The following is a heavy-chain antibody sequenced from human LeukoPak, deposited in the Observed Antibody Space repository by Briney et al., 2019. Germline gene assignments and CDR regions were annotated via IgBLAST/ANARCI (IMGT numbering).Heavy chain of an antibody. CDR2: IYYSGST. D-gene: IGHD1-26*01. V-gene: IGHV4-59*01. J-gene: IGHJ6*03. CDR1: GVSISSYY. Sequence: PSETLSLTCTVSGVSISSYYWSWIRQPPGKGLEWIGYIYYSGSTNYNPSLKSRVTISVDTSKNQFSLKLSSVTAADTAVYYCARAGVGATVGYYYYYYMDVWGKGTTVTVSS. CDR3: ARAGVGATVGYYYYYYMDV.